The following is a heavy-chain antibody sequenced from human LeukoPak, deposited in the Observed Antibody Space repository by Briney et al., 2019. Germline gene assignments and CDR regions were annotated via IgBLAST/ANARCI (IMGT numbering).Heavy chain of an antibody. V-gene: IGHV4-59*01. CDR3: ARDFGY. CDR1: GGSISSYS. CDR2: IYYSGST. J-gene: IGHJ4*02. Sequence: SETLSLTCTFPGGSISSYSWSWVRQPPGRGLEWIGYIYYSGSTTYNPSLKSRVTISVDTSKNQFSLKLSSVTAADTAVYYCARDFGYWGQGTLVTVSS.